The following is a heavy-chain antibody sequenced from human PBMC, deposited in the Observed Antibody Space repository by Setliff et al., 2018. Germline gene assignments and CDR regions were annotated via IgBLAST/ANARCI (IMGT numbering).Heavy chain of an antibody. D-gene: IGHD2-2*01. CDR1: GYTFSTYG. J-gene: IGHJ3*02. V-gene: IGHV1-18*01. CDR3: TRDTNIVVVPPHRTAFDI. CDR2: ISPYNGYI. Sequence: ASVKVSCKASGYTFSTYGIAWVRQAPGQGLEWMGWISPYNGYIIYAQKFQGRVTMTTDTSTGTADMELRNLRSDDTAVYYCTRDTNIVVVPPHRTAFDIWGQGTMVTVSS.